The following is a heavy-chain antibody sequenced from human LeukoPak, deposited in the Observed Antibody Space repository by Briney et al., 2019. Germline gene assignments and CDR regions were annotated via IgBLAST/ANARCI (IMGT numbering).Heavy chain of an antibody. V-gene: IGHV4-39*07. CDR2: IYYSGSA. CDR3: ARVGGSNKYYFDY. J-gene: IGHJ4*02. CDR1: GGSISSSGYY. Sequence: PSETLSPTCTVSGGSISSSGYYWGWIRQPPGKGLEWIGSIYYSGSAYYNPSLKSRVTISVDTSKNQFSLKLSSVTAADTAVYYCARVGGSNKYYFDYWGQGTLVTVSS. D-gene: IGHD1/OR15-1a*01.